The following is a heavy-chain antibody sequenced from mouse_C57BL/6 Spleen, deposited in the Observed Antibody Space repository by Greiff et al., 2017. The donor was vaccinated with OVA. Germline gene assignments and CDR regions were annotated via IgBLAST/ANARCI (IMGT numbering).Heavy chain of an antibody. J-gene: IGHJ2*01. CDR1: GYTFTSYG. V-gene: IGHV1-81*01. CDR2: IYPSGGNT. CDR3: ARSEDYNGGMDY. D-gene: IGHD1-1*01. Sequence: VQLQQSGAELVRPGASVKLSCKASGYTFTSYGIRWVKQRPGQGLEWIGEIYPSGGNTYYNQKFSGKATLTVDNSYSTAYMEHSSLTSEDAAVYFCARSEDYNGGMDYWGQGTTLTVSS.